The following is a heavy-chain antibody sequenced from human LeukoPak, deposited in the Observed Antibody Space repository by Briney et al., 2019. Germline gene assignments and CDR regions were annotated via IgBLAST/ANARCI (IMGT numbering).Heavy chain of an antibody. Sequence: GGSLRLSCAASGFTFSSYGMHWVRQAPGKGLEWVAVIWYDGRNKNYADSVKGRFTISRDNSKNTLYLQMNSLRAEDTAVYYCAKQGSVVITSDFDYWGQGTLVTVSS. CDR3: AKQGSVVITSDFDY. CDR2: IWYDGRNK. CDR1: GFTFSSYG. V-gene: IGHV3-30*02. J-gene: IGHJ4*02. D-gene: IGHD3-22*01.